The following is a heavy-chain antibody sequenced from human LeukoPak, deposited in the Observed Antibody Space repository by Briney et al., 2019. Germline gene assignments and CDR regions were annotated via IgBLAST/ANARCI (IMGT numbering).Heavy chain of an antibody. CDR2: VFHSGTT. V-gene: IGHV4-59*08. CDR1: GDSLTSHF. Sequence: SETLSLTCNVSGDSLTSHFWSWIRQTPGKGLEWIGYVFHSGTTNYSPSLKSRVTISLDTSKKQFHLRLASVTAADTAVYHCARRMATVTDAFDIWGRGTMVSVSS. CDR3: ARRMATVTDAFDI. J-gene: IGHJ3*02. D-gene: IGHD5-24*01.